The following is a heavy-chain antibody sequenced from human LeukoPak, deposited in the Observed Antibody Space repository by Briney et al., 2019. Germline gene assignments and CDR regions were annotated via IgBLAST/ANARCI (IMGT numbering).Heavy chain of an antibody. Sequence: ASVKVSCKASGYTFTGYYMHWVRQAPGQGLEWMGWINPNSGGTNYAQKFQGRVTMTRDTSISTAYMKLSRLRSDDTAVYYCARVSGGGYYDYYYYMDVWGKGTTVTVSS. CDR1: GYTFTGYY. D-gene: IGHD3-10*01. J-gene: IGHJ6*03. V-gene: IGHV1-2*02. CDR3: ARVSGGGYYDYYYYMDV. CDR2: INPNSGGT.